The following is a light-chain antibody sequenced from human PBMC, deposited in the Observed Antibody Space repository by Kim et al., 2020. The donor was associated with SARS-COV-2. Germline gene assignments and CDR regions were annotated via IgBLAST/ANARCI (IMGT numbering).Light chain of an antibody. CDR2: AAS. CDR3: QKYDIAPYT. Sequence: DIQMTQSPSSLSASVGDRVTITCRASQVISNYLAWYQQKPGKVPKLLIYAASTLQSGVPSRFSGSGSGTDFTLTISSLQPEDVATYYCQKYDIAPYTFGQGTKLEI. V-gene: IGKV1-27*01. CDR1: QVISNY. J-gene: IGKJ2*01.